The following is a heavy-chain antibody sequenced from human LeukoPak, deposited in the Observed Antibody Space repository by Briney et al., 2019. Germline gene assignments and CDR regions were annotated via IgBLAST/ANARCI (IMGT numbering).Heavy chain of an antibody. V-gene: IGHV4-59*12. CDR2: IYYSGST. CDR1: GGSISSYY. D-gene: IGHD3-10*01. Sequence: SETLSLTCTVSGGSISSYYWSWIRQPPGKGLEWVGYIYYSGSTNYNPSLQSRVTISVDTSKNQFSLKLSSVTAADTAVYYCARGGRKYYGSGRPYYFDYWGQGTLDTVSS. CDR3: ARGGRKYYGSGRPYYFDY. J-gene: IGHJ4*02.